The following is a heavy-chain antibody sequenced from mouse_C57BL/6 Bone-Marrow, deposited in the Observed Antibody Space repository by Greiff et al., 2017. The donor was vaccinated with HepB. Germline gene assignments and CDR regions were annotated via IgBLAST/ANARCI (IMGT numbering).Heavy chain of an antibody. V-gene: IGHV5-17*01. CDR1: GFTFSDYG. CDR2: ISSGSSTI. Sequence: EVKLMESGGGLVKPGGSLKLSCAASGFTFSDYGMHWVRQAPEKGLEWVAYISSGSSTIYYEDTVKGRFTISRDNAKNTLFLQMTSLRSEDTAMYYCARKEAFYDYFDYWGQGTTLTVSS. CDR3: ARKEAFYDYFDY. J-gene: IGHJ2*01. D-gene: IGHD2-3*01.